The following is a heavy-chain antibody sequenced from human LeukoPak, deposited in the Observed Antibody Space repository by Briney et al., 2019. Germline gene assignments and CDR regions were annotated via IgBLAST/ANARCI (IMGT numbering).Heavy chain of an antibody. Sequence: GGSLRLSCAASGFTVSSNYMSWVRQAPGKGLEWVSVIYSGGSTYYADSVKGRFTLSRDNSKNTLYLQMNSLRAEDTAVYYCARCKRGYSFGMDVWGQGTTVTVSS. J-gene: IGHJ6*02. D-gene: IGHD5-18*01. CDR1: GFTVSSNY. CDR2: IYSGGST. V-gene: IGHV3-66*01. CDR3: ARCKRGYSFGMDV.